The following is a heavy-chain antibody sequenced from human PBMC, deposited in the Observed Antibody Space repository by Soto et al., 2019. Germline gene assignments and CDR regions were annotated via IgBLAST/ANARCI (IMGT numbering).Heavy chain of an antibody. Sequence: EVQLVESGGGLVKPGGSLRLSCAASGFTFNTYDMNWVRQAPGKGLEWVSSITTSSAYIYYADSLKGRITISRDNAKKSLFLQLKSLSAEDTAVYYCVRSGTARLLRHSWFDTWGQGTLVTVSS. CDR3: VRSGTARLLRHSWFDT. V-gene: IGHV3-21*01. D-gene: IGHD2-21*01. CDR2: ITTSSAYI. J-gene: IGHJ5*02. CDR1: GFTFNTYD.